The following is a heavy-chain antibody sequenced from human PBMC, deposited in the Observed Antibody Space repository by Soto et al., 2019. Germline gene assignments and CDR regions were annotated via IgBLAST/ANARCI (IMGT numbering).Heavy chain of an antibody. Sequence: PSETLSLTCTVSGGPISSGCYYWSWTRQPPGKGLEWIGYIYYSGSTYYNPSLKSRVTISVDTSKNQFSLKLSSVTAADTAVYYCARDIRGVYPVEYNWFDPWGQGTLVTVSS. CDR1: GGPISSGCYY. J-gene: IGHJ5*02. V-gene: IGHV4-30-4*01. D-gene: IGHD3-10*01. CDR3: ARDIRGVYPVEYNWFDP. CDR2: IYYSGST.